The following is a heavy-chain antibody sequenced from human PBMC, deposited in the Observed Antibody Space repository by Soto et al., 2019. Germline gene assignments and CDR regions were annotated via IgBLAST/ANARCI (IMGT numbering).Heavy chain of an antibody. V-gene: IGHV1-2*02. Sequence: ASVKVSCKASGYTFTGYYMHWVRQAPGQGLEWMGWINPNSGITNYAQKYQGRVTMTRDTSISTAYMELSRLRSDDTAVFYCAREMNSGLCTLDSWGQGTLGTVSS. J-gene: IGHJ4*02. D-gene: IGHD6-19*01. CDR3: AREMNSGLCTLDS. CDR2: INPNSGIT. CDR1: GYTFTGYY.